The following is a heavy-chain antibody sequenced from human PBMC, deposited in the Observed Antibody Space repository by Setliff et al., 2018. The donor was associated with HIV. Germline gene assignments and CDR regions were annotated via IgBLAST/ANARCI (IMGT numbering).Heavy chain of an antibody. CDR1: GGSISSGDYY. Sequence: SETLSLTCTVSGGSISSGDYYWSWIRQPPGKGLEWMGNIYDSESTYYNPSLKSRVTISVDTSKNHSSLKLNSVTAADTAVYYCARAPGPYGAYNWFDPWGQGALVTVSS. CDR2: IYDSEST. CDR3: ARAPGPYGAYNWFDP. V-gene: IGHV4-30-4*08. J-gene: IGHJ5*02. D-gene: IGHD4-17*01.